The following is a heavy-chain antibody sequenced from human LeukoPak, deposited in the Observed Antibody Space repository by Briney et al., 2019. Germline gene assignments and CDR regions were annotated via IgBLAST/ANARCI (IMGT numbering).Heavy chain of an antibody. CDR1: GYTFTSYD. V-gene: IGHV1-8*01. J-gene: IGHJ4*02. CDR2: MNPNSGNT. CDR3: ARGRKGYCGGDCYSY. D-gene: IGHD2-21*02. Sequence: ASVKVSCKASGYTFTSYDINWVRQASGQGLEWMGWMNPNSGNTGYAQKFQGRVTMTRNTSISTAYMELSSLRSEDTAVYYCARGRKGYCGGDCYSYWGQGTLVTVSS.